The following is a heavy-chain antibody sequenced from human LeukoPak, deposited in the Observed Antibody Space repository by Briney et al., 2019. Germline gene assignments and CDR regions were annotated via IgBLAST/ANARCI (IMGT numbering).Heavy chain of an antibody. V-gene: IGHV4-4*07. Sequence: SETPSLTCTVSGGSISSYYWSWIRQPAGKGLEWIGRIYTSGSTNYNPSLKSRVTMSVDTSKNQFSLKLSSVTAADTAVYYCARDRASFVTMVRGHYFDIWGQGTMVTVSS. CDR2: IYTSGST. D-gene: IGHD3-10*01. CDR1: GGSISSYY. J-gene: IGHJ3*02. CDR3: ARDRASFVTMVRGHYFDI.